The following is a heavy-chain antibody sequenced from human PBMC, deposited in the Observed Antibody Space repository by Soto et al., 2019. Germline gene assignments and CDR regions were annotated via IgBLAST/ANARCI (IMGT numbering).Heavy chain of an antibody. CDR1: GVPFSGYY. Sequence: SETLSLTCAVYGVPFSGYYWSWIRQSPGKGLEWIGEINHSGNTTYNPSLKSRVTMLVATSRNQFSLSLSSVTAADTAVYYCANLIVFHSSYYHDYWGHGTLVTVS. V-gene: IGHV4-34*01. CDR3: ANLIVFHSSYYHDY. CDR2: INHSGNT. J-gene: IGHJ4*01. D-gene: IGHD1-26*01.